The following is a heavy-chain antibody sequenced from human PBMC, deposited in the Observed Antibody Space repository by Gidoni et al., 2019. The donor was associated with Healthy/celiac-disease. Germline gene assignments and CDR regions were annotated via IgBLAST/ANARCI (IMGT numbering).Heavy chain of an antibody. CDR1: GFTFSSYG. D-gene: IGHD6-6*01. CDR2: IWYDGSNK. V-gene: IGHV3-33*01. CDR3: ARDDPIAALYFDY. J-gene: IGHJ4*02. Sequence: QVQLVESGGGVVQPGRSLRLSCAASGFTFSSYGMHWVRQAPGKGLEWVAVIWYDGSNKYYADSVKGRFTISRDNSKNTLYLQMNSLRAEDTAVYYCARDDPIAALYFDYWGQGTLVTVSS.